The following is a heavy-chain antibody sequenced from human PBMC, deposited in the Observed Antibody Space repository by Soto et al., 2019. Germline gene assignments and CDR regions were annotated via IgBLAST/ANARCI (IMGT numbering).Heavy chain of an antibody. CDR2: MTGSGATI. J-gene: IGHJ4*02. V-gene: IGHV3-23*01. D-gene: IGHD2-21*01. CDR1: GFTISTFA. CDR3: AKDAVYNDGLWLMDS. Sequence: GGSLRLSCAASGFTISTFAMTWVRQAPGKGLESVCGMTGSGATIHYADSARGRFTISKDNSKNVLFLQMDYLRDEDTAIYYCAKDAVYNDGLWLMDSWGQGTLVTVSS.